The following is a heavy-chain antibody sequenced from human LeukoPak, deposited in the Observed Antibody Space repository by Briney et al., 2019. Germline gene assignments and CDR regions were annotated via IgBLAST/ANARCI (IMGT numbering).Heavy chain of an antibody. CDR2: IYYSGST. V-gene: IGHV4-30-4*01. CDR1: GGSISSGDYY. Sequence: SETLSLTCTVSGGSISSGDYYWSWIRQPPGKGLEWIGYIYYSGSTYYNPSLKSRVTISVDTSKNQFSLKLSSVTAADTAVYYCARDAYGDYEFDAFDIWGQGTMVTVSS. D-gene: IGHD4-17*01. J-gene: IGHJ3*02. CDR3: ARDAYGDYEFDAFDI.